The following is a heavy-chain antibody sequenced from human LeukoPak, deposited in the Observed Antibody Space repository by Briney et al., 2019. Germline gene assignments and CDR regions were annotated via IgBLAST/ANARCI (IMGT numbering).Heavy chain of an antibody. Sequence: SETLSLTCTVSGGSISTYYWSWIRQPPGKGLEWIAYVDYSGTTNYNPSLKSRVTMSVDASKNQFSLKLSSVTAADTAVYYCARHGGDWTFDYWGQGTLVTVSS. CDR3: ARHGGDWTFDY. D-gene: IGHD2-21*02. CDR2: VDYSGTT. J-gene: IGHJ4*02. V-gene: IGHV4-59*08. CDR1: GGSISTYY.